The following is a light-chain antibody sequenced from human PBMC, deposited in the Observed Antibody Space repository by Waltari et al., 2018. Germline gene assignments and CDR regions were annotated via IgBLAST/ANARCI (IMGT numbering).Light chain of an antibody. J-gene: IGKJ2*01. Sequence: ETVLTQSPCTMSLSPGERATLSCRASQSVSSSYLAWYQQKPGQAPRLLIYDASSRATGIPDRFSGSGSGTDFTLTISRLEPEDFAVYYCQQYGSSPYTFGQGTKLEIK. CDR3: QQYGSSPYT. V-gene: IGKV3-20*01. CDR2: DAS. CDR1: QSVSSSY.